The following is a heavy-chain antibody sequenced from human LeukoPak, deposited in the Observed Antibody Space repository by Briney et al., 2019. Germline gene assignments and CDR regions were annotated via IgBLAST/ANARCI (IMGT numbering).Heavy chain of an antibody. J-gene: IGHJ3*02. V-gene: IGHV3-23*01. CDR3: AKVYYYDSSGYYYFDAFDI. D-gene: IGHD3-22*01. CDR1: GFTFSSYA. CDR2: ISGSGGST. Sequence: PGGSLRLSCAASGFTFSSYAMSWVRQAPGKGLEWVSAISGSGGSTYYADSVKGRFTISRDNSKNTLYLQMNSLRAEDTAVYYCAKVYYYDSSGYYYFDAFDIWGQGTMVTVSS.